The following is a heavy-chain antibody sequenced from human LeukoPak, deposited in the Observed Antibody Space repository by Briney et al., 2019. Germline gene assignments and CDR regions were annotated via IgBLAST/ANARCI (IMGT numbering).Heavy chain of an antibody. CDR1: GFTFSSYS. Sequence: PGGSLRLSFAASGFTFSSYSMNWVRQAPGKGLEWVSSISSSSSYIYYADSVKGRFTISRDNAENSLYLQMNSLRAEDTAVYYCAKNRRDVHYDSMDVWGQGTTVTVSS. CDR2: ISSSSSYI. D-gene: IGHD3-9*01. V-gene: IGHV3-21*01. CDR3: AKNRRDVHYDSMDV. J-gene: IGHJ6*02.